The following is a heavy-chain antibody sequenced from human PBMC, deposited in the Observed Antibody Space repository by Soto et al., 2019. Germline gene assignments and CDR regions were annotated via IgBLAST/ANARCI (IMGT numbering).Heavy chain of an antibody. J-gene: IGHJ5*02. Sequence: ASVKFSFNDSGGTFSSYAISWVRQAPGQVLDWIGGIIPIFGTANYAQNFQGRVTITADKSTSKAYMELSSLRSEDTAVYYCARGRKSLAARRSNNWVDPWGQGTLVTVS. D-gene: IGHD6-6*01. V-gene: IGHV1-69*06. CDR1: GGTFSSYA. CDR2: IIPIFGTA. CDR3: ARGRKSLAARRSNNWVDP.